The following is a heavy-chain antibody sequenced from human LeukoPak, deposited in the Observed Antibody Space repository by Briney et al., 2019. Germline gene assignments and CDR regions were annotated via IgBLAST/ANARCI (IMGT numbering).Heavy chain of an antibody. CDR1: GGSISSYY. Sequence: SETLSLTCTVSGGSISSYYWSWIRQPPGKGLEWIGYIYYSGSTNCNPSLKSRVTISVDTSKNQFSLKLSSVTAADTAVYYCARDHTAMGFDYWGQGTLVTVSS. CDR2: IYYSGST. V-gene: IGHV4-59*01. CDR3: ARDHTAMGFDY. J-gene: IGHJ4*02. D-gene: IGHD5-18*01.